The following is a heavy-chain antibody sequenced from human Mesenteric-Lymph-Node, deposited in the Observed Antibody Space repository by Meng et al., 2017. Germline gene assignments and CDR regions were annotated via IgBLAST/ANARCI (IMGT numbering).Heavy chain of an antibody. CDR3: ARDLGYSSGPYFDY. V-gene: IGHV4-59*01. D-gene: IGHD6-19*01. CDR2: IYYSGST. CDR1: GGSISSYY. Sequence: SETLSLTCTVSGGSISSYYWSWIWQPPGKGLEWIGYIYYSGSTNYNPSLKSRVTISVDTSKNQFSLKLSSVTAADTAVYYCARDLGYSSGPYFDYWGQGTLVTVSS. J-gene: IGHJ4*02.